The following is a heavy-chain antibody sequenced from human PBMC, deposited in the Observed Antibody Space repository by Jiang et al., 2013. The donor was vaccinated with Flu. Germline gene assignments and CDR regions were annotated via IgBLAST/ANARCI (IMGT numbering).Heavy chain of an antibody. Sequence: FTISSCGLHWVRQPPGKGLEWLTFIHFNGDNKYYADSVKGRFTISRDNSKNTLYLEMNSLRAEDTALYYCVKARPGAHDGDYWGQGILVTVSS. CDR1: FTISSCG. CDR3: VKARPGAHDGDY. J-gene: IGHJ4*02. CDR2: IHFNGDNK. D-gene: IGHD4/OR15-4a*01. V-gene: IGHV3-30*02.